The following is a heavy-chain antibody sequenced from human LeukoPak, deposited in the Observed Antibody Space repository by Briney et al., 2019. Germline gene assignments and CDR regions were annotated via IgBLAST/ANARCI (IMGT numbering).Heavy chain of an antibody. D-gene: IGHD3-16*01. CDR2: INPNSGGT. CDR3: ARVAYYGYPDY. V-gene: IGHV1-2*06. J-gene: IGHJ4*02. Sequence: WMGRINPNSGGTNYAQKFQGRVTMTRDTSISTAYMELSRLRSDDTAVYYCARVAYYGYPDYWGQGTLVTVSS.